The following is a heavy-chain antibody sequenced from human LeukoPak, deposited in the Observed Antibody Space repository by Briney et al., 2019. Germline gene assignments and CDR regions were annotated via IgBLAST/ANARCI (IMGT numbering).Heavy chain of an antibody. CDR2: IWYDGSNK. CDR3: ARVKYSSQGYFDY. CDR1: GFTFSSYG. Sequence: GGSLRLSCAASGFTFSSYGMHWVRQAPGKGLEWVAVIWYDGSNKYYADSVKSRFTISRDNSKNTLYLQMNSLRAEDTAVYYCARVKYSSQGYFDYWGQGTLVTVSS. V-gene: IGHV3-33*01. J-gene: IGHJ4*02. D-gene: IGHD6-6*01.